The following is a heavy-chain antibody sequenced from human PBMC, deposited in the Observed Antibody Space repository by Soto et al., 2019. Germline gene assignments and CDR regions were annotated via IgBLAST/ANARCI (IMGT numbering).Heavy chain of an antibody. D-gene: IGHD6-19*01. Sequence: QVQLVQSGAEVKQPGSSVKVSCKTSGGTFSTYAIYWGRQAPGQGLGWMGAITPLFGTADYAQKFQGRVTITADESTSTAAMELSSLRSEDTAVYYCARPKGSYSSGYYYFDYWGQGTLVTVSS. V-gene: IGHV1-69*01. CDR3: ARPKGSYSSGYYYFDY. CDR1: GGTFSTYA. J-gene: IGHJ4*02. CDR2: ITPLFGTA.